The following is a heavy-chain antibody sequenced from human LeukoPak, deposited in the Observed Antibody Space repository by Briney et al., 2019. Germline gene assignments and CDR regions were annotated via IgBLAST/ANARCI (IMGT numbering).Heavy chain of an antibody. CDR1: AFNFTAYW. D-gene: IGHD5-12*01. V-gene: IGHV3-74*01. Sequence: GSLRLSCASSAFNFTAYWMHWVRQDPRQGLLWVARINSDGTTTNYADSVKGRFTISRDNAKNTLFLQMNSLRAEDTAVYFCAVSNGGYGPWGQGALVTVSS. CDR2: INSDGTTT. CDR3: AVSNGGYGP. J-gene: IGHJ5*02.